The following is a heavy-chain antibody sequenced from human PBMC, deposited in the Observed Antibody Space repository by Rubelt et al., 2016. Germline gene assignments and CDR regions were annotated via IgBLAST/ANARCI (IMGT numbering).Heavy chain of an antibody. V-gene: IGHV3-74*01. CDR2: ISSDVSSR. CDR1: GFTFKSFW. CDR3: SDY. J-gene: IGHJ4*01. Sequence: EVQLVESGGGLVQPGGSLKLSCAASGFTFKSFWMHWVRQVPEKGLVWVSHISSDVSSRRYADSVKGRFTISRDNARNTLYLEVNSLRAVLSWWSELSDYWGHGTLVTVSS. D-gene: IGHD2-15*01.